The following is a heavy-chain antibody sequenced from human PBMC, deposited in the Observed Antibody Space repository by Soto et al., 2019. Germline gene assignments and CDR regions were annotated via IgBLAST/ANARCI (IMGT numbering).Heavy chain of an antibody. CDR1: GDSIGTYY. Sequence: SETLSLPCSVSGDSIGTYYWSWVRQPPGKGLEWLGFVHYSGSTQYNPSLTGRVTISVDMSKNQLSLKLRSVTAADTAVYYCARESEGGDLHDWFDPWGQGTLVTVSS. CDR2: VHYSGST. D-gene: IGHD3-16*01. CDR3: ARESEGGDLHDWFDP. V-gene: IGHV4-59*01. J-gene: IGHJ5*02.